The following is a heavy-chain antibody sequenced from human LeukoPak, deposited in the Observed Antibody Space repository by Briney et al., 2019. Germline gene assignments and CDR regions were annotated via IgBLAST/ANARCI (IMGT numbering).Heavy chain of an antibody. D-gene: IGHD6-13*01. Sequence: GGSLRLSCAASGFTFSRYGMHWVRQAPGKGLEWVAIISYDGSNKYYADSVEGRFTISRDNSKNTLYLRMNSLRAEDTAVYYCAKDRSHSWTFDYWGQGTLVTVSS. CDR2: ISYDGSNK. CDR1: GFTFSRYG. V-gene: IGHV3-30*18. J-gene: IGHJ4*02. CDR3: AKDRSHSWTFDY.